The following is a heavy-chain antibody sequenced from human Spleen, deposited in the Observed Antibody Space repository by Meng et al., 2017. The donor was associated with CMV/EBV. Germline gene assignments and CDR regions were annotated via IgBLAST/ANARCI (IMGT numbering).Heavy chain of an antibody. CDR3: ARDYYSFQYHFYGMDV. D-gene: IGHD2-21*01. CDR2: ISYDGNNK. J-gene: IGHJ6*02. Sequence: GESLKISCAASEFSFSSYAIHWVRHSPGKGLEWVAVISYDGNNKKYADSVKGRFTISRDNSKNTLYLQMNSLRTEDTAVYYCARDYYSFQYHFYGMDVWGQGTTVTVSS. CDR1: EFSFSSYA. V-gene: IGHV3-30-3*01.